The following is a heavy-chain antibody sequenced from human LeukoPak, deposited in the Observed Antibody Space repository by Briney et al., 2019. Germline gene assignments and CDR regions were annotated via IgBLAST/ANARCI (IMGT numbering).Heavy chain of an antibody. CDR3: TREPVP. J-gene: IGHJ4*02. CDR1: GGSISNYY. D-gene: IGHD6-19*01. V-gene: IGHV4-4*07. CDR2: IYAGGTA. Sequence: SETLSLTCTVSGGSISNYYWSWIRQPAGKGLEWIGRIYAGGTASHNPSLKSRVTMSADMSKNQLSLKLTSVTAADTAVYYCTREPVPWGQGTLVTVSS.